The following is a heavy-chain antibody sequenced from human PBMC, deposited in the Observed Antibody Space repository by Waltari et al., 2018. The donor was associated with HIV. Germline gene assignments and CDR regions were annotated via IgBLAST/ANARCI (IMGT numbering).Heavy chain of an antibody. CDR2: IYHSGST. J-gene: IGHJ4*02. CDR1: GYSISRGYY. Sequence: QVQLQESGPGLVKPSETLSLTCIVSGYSISRGYYWGWIRQPPGKGLEWIGSIYHSGSTYYNPALKSRVTISVDTSKNQFSRKVRSVTAADTAVYYCARAGYHESSGPRDWGQGTLVTVSS. D-gene: IGHD3-22*01. CDR3: ARAGYHESSGPRD. V-gene: IGHV4-38-2*02.